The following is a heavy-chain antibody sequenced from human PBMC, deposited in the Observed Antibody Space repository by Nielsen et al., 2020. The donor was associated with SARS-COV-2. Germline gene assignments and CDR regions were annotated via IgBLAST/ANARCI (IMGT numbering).Heavy chain of an antibody. V-gene: IGHV4-39*07. CDR2: MFYSGST. D-gene: IGHD4-11*01. CDR3: ARVRDYQRGDWYFDL. J-gene: IGHJ2*01. CDR1: GDSISSRSYS. Sequence: SETLSLTCTVSGDSISSRSYSWGWIRQSPGKGLEWIGSMFYSGSTYYNPSLKSRVTISLDTSKNQFSLKMTSVTAADTAVYYCARVRDYQRGDWYFDLWGRGTLATVSS.